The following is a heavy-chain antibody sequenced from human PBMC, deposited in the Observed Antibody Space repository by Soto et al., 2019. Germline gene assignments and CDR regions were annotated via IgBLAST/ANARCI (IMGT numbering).Heavy chain of an antibody. Sequence: SETLSLTCTVSGGSISSSSYYWGWIRQPPGKGLEWIGSIYYSGSTYYNPSLKSRVTISVDTSKNQFSLKLSSVTAADTAVYYCARRIAAADNKITIFGVVENWFDPWGQGTLVTVSS. CDR2: IYYSGST. J-gene: IGHJ5*02. CDR1: GGSISSSSYY. CDR3: ARRIAAADNKITIFGVVENWFDP. V-gene: IGHV4-39*01. D-gene: IGHD3-3*01.